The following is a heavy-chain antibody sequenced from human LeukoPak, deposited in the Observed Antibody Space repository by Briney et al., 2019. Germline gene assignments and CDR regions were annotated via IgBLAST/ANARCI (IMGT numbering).Heavy chain of an antibody. Sequence: GGSLRLSCAASGFTFSSYGMHWVRQAPGKGLEWVAFIRYDGSNKYYADSVKGRFTISRDNSKNTLYLQMNSLRAEDTAVYYCASLMEESGSYSWAFDYWGQGTLVTVSS. CDR3: ASLMEESGSYSWAFDY. CDR1: GFTFSSYG. V-gene: IGHV3-30*02. J-gene: IGHJ4*02. D-gene: IGHD1-26*01. CDR2: IRYDGSNK.